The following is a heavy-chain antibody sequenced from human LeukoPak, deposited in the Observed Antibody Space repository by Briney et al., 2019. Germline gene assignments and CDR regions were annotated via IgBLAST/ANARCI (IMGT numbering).Heavy chain of an antibody. J-gene: IGHJ4*02. D-gene: IGHD2/OR15-2a*01. CDR3: ARTRRLASPGSFYDY. V-gene: IGHV1-2*02. CDR2: INPNSGGT. CDR1: GYTFTSYD. Sequence: ASVKVSCKASGYTFTSYDINWVRQATGQGLEWMGWINPNSGGTNYAQKFQGRVTMTRDTSISTAYMELSRLRSDDTAVYYCARTRRLASPGSFYDYWGQGTLVTVSS.